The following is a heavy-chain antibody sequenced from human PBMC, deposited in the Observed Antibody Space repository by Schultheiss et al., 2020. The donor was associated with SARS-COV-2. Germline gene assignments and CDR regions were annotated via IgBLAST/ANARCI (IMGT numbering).Heavy chain of an antibody. CDR1: GGSFSGYY. J-gene: IGHJ6*02. CDR3: ARRGYYYGMDV. Sequence: SETLSLTCAVYGGSFSGYYWSWIRQPAGKGLEWIGRIYTSGSTNYNPSLKSRVTMSVDTSKNQFSLKLSSVTAADTAVYYCARRGYYYGMDVWGQGTTVTVSS. CDR2: IYTSGST. V-gene: IGHV4-59*10.